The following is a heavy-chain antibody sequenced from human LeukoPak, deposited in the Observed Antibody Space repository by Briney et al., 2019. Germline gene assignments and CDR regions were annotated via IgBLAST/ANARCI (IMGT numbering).Heavy chain of an antibody. CDR2: IYYSGST. CDR3: ARGRDGYNAQVDY. CDR1: GGSISSYY. J-gene: IGHJ4*02. Sequence: SETLSLTCTVSGGSISSYYWSWIRQPPGKGLEWIGYIYYSGSTNYNPSLKSRVTISVDTSKNQFSLKLSSVTAADTAVYYCARGRDGYNAQVDYWGQGTLVTVSS. V-gene: IGHV4-59*12. D-gene: IGHD5-24*01.